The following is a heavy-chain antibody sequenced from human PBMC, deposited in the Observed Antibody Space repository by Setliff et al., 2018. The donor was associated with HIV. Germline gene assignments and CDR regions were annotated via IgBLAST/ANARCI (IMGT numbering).Heavy chain of an antibody. CDR1: GYTFISND. CDR2: MSPNSGDT. CDR3: ARDEGFDSSGYYLGTFDY. V-gene: IGHV1-8*01. J-gene: IGHJ4*02. Sequence: ASVKVSCKASGYTFISNDINWVRQTTGQGLEWMGWMSPNSGDTGYAQNFQGRVTMTRDTSISTAYMELSSLRSEDTAVYYCARDEGFDSSGYYLGTFDYWGQGTLVTVSS. D-gene: IGHD3-22*01.